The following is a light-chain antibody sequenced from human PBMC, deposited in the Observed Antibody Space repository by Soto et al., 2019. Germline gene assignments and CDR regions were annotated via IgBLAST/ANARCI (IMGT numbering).Light chain of an antibody. V-gene: IGKV1-5*01. Sequence: DIPMTQSPSTLSASVGDRVTITCRASQSISSWLAWYQQEPGKAPKLLICDASSLERGLPSRFRGSGSATEFTLTISSLQHDDVETCSCQQSNSYWWRLGQGTKVDIK. CDR2: DAS. CDR1: QSISSW. CDR3: QQSNSYWWR. J-gene: IGKJ1*01.